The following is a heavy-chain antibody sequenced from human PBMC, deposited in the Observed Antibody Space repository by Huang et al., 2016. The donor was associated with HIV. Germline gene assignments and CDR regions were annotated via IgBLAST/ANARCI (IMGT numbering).Heavy chain of an antibody. CDR1: GGSFSGYF. V-gene: IGHV4-34*01. J-gene: IGHJ5*02. Sequence: QVQLQQWGGGLLNPSETLSLTCAVYGGSFSGYFWSWIRQPPGKGLEWIGEINHSGSTNYNPSLKSRVTVSLRTSKNQVALKRSSVTAADTAVYYCARGRLARNTWFDTWGQGTLVTVSS. CDR3: ARGRLARNTWFDT. D-gene: IGHD2-21*01. CDR2: INHSGST.